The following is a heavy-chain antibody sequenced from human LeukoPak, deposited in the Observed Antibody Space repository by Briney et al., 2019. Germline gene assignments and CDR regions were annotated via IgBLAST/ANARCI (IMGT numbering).Heavy chain of an antibody. D-gene: IGHD5-18*01. CDR2: IIPIFGTA. CDR1: GGTFSSYA. V-gene: IGHV1-69*13. CDR3: ARGRGYSYGYLDY. J-gene: IGHJ4*02. Sequence: SVKVSCKASGGTFSSYAISWVRRAPGQGLEWMGGIIPIFGTANYAQKFQGRVTITADESTSTAYMELSSLRSEDTAVYYCARGRGYSYGYLDYWGQGTLVTVSS.